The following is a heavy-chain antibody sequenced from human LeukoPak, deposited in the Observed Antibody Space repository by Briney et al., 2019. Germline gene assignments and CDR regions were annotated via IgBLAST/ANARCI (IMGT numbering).Heavy chain of an antibody. CDR2: IYSGNST. D-gene: IGHD3-10*01. Sequence: PGGSLRLSCAASRFTVSSNYMSWVRQAAGTGLEWVSGIYSGNSTYYADSVRGRFTISRDNSKNTLYLQMNSLRVEDTAVYFCARGYLEDYWGQGTLVTVSS. CDR1: RFTVSSNY. V-gene: IGHV3-66*01. J-gene: IGHJ4*02. CDR3: ARGYLEDY.